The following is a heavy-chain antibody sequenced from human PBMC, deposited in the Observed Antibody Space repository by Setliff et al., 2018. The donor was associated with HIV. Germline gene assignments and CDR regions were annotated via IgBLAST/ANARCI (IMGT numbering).Heavy chain of an antibody. J-gene: IGHJ6*02. CDR2: IHTNTGDP. V-gene: IGHV7-4-1*02. CDR3: ATRGEQLYFYGMDV. D-gene: IGHD1-26*01. Sequence: GASVKVSCKASGYTFTSYAVNWVRQAPGQGLEWVGWIHTNTGDPTYAQGFTGRFVLSFDTSVSTAYLQISGLKAEDTAVYYCATRGEQLYFYGMDVWGQGTTVTVSS. CDR1: GYTFTSYA.